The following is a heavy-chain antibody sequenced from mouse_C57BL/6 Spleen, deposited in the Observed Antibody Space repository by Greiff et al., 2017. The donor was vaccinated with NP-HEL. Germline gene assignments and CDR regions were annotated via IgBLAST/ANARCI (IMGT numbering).Heavy chain of an antibody. D-gene: IGHD3-2*02. V-gene: IGHV1-9*01. CDR1: GYTFTGYW. Sequence: QVQLQQSGAELMKPGASVKLSCKATGYTFTGYWIEWVKQRPGHGLEWIGEILPGSGSTNYNEKFKGKATFTADTSSNTAYMQLSSLTTEDSSIYYCARGSSGYWFAYWGQGTLVTVSA. J-gene: IGHJ3*01. CDR2: ILPGSGST. CDR3: ARGSSGYWFAY.